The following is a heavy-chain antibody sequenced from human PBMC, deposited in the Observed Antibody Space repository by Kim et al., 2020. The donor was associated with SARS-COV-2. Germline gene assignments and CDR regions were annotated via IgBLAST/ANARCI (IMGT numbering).Heavy chain of an antibody. CDR2: NNSGNGKP. V-gene: IGHV1-3*01. J-gene: IGHJ6*02. D-gene: IGHD2-2*01. Sequence: ASVKVSCKASGYTFRDYAVHWVRQAPGQRLEWMGWNNSGNGKPKYSHSFQGRVTMTRDTSTDTAYMELSSLTSEDTAVYYCTRTPAWGYGMDVWGQGTTVTLPS. CDR3: TRTPAWGYGMDV. CDR1: GYTFRDYA.